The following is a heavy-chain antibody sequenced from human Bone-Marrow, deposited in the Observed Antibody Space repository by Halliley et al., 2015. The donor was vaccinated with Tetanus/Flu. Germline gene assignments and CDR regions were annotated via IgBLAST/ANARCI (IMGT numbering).Heavy chain of an antibody. CDR3: ARVKTPEGAYFSYYGMDV. D-gene: IGHD2-21*01. V-gene: IGHV3-21*01. J-gene: IGHJ6*02. Sequence: SLRLSCAASGFTFSSYTLNWVRQAPGKGLEWVSSISSSGSYIYYADSVNGRFTISRDNAKNSRYLQMNSLRADDTAVYYCARVKTPEGAYFSYYGMDVWGQGTTVTVSS. CDR2: ISSSGSYI. CDR1: GFTFSSYT.